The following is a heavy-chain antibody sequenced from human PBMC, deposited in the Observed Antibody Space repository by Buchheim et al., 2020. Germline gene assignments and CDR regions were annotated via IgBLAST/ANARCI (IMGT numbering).Heavy chain of an antibody. V-gene: IGHV4-59*08. CDR3: ARWDRYCSGGSCYSFIAY. J-gene: IGHJ4*02. Sequence: QVQLQESGPGLVKPSETLSLTCTVSGGSISSYYWSWIRQPPGKGLEWIGYIYYSGSTNYNPSLKSRVTISVDTSKNQFSLKLSSVTAADTAVYYCARWDRYCSGGSCYSFIAYWGQETL. CDR1: GGSISSYY. D-gene: IGHD2-15*01. CDR2: IYYSGST.